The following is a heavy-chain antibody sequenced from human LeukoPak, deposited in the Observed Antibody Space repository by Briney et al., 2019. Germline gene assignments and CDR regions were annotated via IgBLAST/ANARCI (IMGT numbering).Heavy chain of an antibody. V-gene: IGHV3-30-3*01. CDR1: GFTFSSYA. CDR3: ARGDDSSGYLFDY. J-gene: IGHJ4*02. D-gene: IGHD3-22*01. CDR2: ISYDGSNK. Sequence: PGRSLRLSCAASGFTFSSYAMHWVRQALGKGLEWVAVISYDGSNKYYADSVKGRFTISRDNSKNTLYLQMNSLRAEDTAVYYCARGDDSSGYLFDYWGQGTLVTVSS.